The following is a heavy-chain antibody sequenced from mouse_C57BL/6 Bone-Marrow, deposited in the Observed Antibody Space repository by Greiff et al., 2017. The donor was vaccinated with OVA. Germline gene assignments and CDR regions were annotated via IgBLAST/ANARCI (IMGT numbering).Heavy chain of an antibody. CDR1: GYAFSSSW. CDR3: GPGGPFDY. CDR2: IYPGDGDT. J-gene: IGHJ2*01. Sequence: VKLQESGPELVKPGASVKISCKASGYAFSSSWMNWVKQRPGKGLEWIGRIYPGDGDTNYNGKFKGKATLTADKSSSTAYMQLSSLTSEDSAVYFCGPGGPFDYWGQGTTITVSS. V-gene: IGHV1-82*01.